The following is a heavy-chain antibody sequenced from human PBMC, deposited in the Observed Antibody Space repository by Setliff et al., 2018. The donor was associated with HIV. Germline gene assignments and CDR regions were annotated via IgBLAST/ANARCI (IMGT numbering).Heavy chain of an antibody. CDR1: GFTFSSYG. J-gene: IGHJ3*02. Sequence: GGSLRLSCAASGFTFSSYGMHWVRQAPGKGLEWVAVIWYDASNKKYADSVKGRFTISRDNAKNTVHLQMTSLRAEDTAVYYCARRSDYYDLSTPAFDIWGRGTMVTVSS. CDR3: ARRSDYYDLSTPAFDI. V-gene: IGHV3-33*01. CDR2: IWYDASNK. D-gene: IGHD3-9*01.